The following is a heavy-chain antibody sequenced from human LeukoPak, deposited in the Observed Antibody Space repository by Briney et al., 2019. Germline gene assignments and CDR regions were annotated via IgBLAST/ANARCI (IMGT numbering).Heavy chain of an antibody. J-gene: IGHJ6*02. V-gene: IGHV5-51*01. CDR3: ATPGVPYYYYYGMDV. CDR1: GYSFTSYW. D-gene: IGHD3-10*01. CDR2: IYPGDSDT. Sequence: GESLQISCQGSGYSFTSYWIGWVRQMPGKGLEWMGIIYPGDSDTRYSPSFQGQVTISADKSISTAYLQWSSLKASDTAMYYCATPGVPYYYYYGMDVWGQGTTVTVSS.